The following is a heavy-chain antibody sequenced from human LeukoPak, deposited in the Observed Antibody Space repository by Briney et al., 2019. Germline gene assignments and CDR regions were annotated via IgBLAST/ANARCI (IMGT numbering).Heavy chain of an antibody. CDR1: GFTFNTYS. J-gene: IGHJ3*02. CDR3: AKDTAQDAFDI. Sequence: GGSLRLSCEASGFTFNTYSMNWARQAPGKGLEWVSAISGSGGSTYYADSVKGRFTISRDNSKNTLYLQMNSLRAEDTAVYYCAKDTAQDAFDIWGQGTMVTVSS. D-gene: IGHD5-18*01. CDR2: ISGSGGST. V-gene: IGHV3-23*01.